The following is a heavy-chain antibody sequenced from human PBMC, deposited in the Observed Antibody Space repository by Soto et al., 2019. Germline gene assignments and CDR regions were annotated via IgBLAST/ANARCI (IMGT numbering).Heavy chain of an antibody. Sequence: QVQLQESGPGLVKPSETLSLTCTISGGPMNNYYCSWFRQPRGQGLEWIGYIGYNGFTRYNPSLRSRVAISLDTAKNPFSLNLSSVTAADTALYYCARQGFGELHGLVDVWGQGITVTVSS. CDR2: IGYNGFT. J-gene: IGHJ6*02. CDR1: GGPMNNYY. D-gene: IGHD3-10*01. V-gene: IGHV4-59*08. CDR3: ARQGFGELHGLVDV.